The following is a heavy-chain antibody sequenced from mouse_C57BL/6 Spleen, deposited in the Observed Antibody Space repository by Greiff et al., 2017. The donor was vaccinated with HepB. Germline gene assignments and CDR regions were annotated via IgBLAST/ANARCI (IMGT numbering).Heavy chain of an antibody. Sequence: QVQLQQSGAELARPGASVKLSCKASGYTFTSYGISWVKQRIGQGLEWIGEIYPRSGNTYYNEKFKGKATLTADKSSSTAYMELRSLTSEDSAVYFCARRGSDGNYLYHFDYWGQGTTLTVSS. CDR3: ARRGSDGNYLYHFDY. V-gene: IGHV1-81*01. CDR2: IYPRSGNT. J-gene: IGHJ2*01. CDR1: GYTFTSYG. D-gene: IGHD2-1*01.